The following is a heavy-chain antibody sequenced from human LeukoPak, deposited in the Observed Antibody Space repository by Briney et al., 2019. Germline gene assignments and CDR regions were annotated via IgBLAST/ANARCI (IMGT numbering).Heavy chain of an antibody. J-gene: IGHJ5*02. D-gene: IGHD2-15*01. CDR2: ITAYNGNT. CDR3: ARDCSGGTCSSFWLDP. CDR1: GYTFLNYA. Sequence: ASVKVSCKASGYTFLNYAITWVRQAPGQGLERMGWITAYNGNTDYAQKFRGRVTMTTDTSTATACMELTDLDSDDTAVYYCARDCSGGTCSSFWLDPWGQGTLVTVSS. V-gene: IGHV1-18*01.